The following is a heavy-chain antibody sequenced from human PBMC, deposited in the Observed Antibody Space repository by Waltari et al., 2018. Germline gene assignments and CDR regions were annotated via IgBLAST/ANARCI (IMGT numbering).Heavy chain of an antibody. CDR3: ATGGYYGSGSYSVELDY. CDR1: GYTLTELS. V-gene: IGHV1-24*01. J-gene: IGHJ4*02. D-gene: IGHD3-10*01. Sequence: QVQLVQSGAEVKKPGASVKVSCKVSGYTLTELSMHWVRQAPGNGLEWMGGGEREDGERSGAQRFQGRVARTEDTCTDAAYMELSSLSSEDTAVYYCATGGYYGSGSYSVELDYWGQGTLVTVSS. CDR2: GEREDGER.